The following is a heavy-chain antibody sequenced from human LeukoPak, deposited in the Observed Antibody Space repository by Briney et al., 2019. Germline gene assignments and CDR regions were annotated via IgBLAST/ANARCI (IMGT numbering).Heavy chain of an antibody. CDR3: ARLLGRFLEWLRFDP. CDR2: IIPIFGTA. V-gene: IGHV1-69*05. CDR1: GGTFSSYA. D-gene: IGHD3-3*01. J-gene: IGHJ5*02. Sequence: SVKVSCKASGGTFSSYAIGWVRQAPGQGLEWMGGIIPIFGTANYAQKFQGRVTITTDESTSTAYMELSSLRSEDTAVYYCARLLGRFLEWLRFDPWGQGTLVTVSS.